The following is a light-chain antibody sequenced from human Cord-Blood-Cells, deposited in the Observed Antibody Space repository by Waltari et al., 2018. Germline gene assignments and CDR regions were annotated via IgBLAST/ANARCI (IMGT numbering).Light chain of an antibody. J-gene: IGLJ1*01. Sequence: QSALTQPPSSSGSPGPSVTIYSTGTSCDVVCNNYCTCYQQHPGKAPKLRIYEVRKRPAGFPDRFSGSKSGNTASLTVSGLQAEDEADYYCSSYAGSNNYVFGTGTKVTVL. CDR1: SCDVVCNNY. V-gene: IGLV2-8*01. CDR2: EVR. CDR3: SSYAGSNNYV.